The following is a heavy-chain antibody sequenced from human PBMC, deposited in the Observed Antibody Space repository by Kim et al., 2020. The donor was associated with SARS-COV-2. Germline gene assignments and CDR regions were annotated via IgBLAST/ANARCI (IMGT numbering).Heavy chain of an antibody. D-gene: IGHD5-12*01. CDR3: ARDQAASVYSGYDHELDY. J-gene: IGHJ4*02. Sequence: KGRFTISRDNSKNTRYLQMNSLRAEDTAVYYCARDQAASVYSGYDHELDYWGQGTLVTVSS. V-gene: IGHV3-30*07.